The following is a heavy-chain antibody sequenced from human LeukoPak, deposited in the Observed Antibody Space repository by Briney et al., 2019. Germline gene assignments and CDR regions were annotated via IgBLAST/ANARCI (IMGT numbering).Heavy chain of an antibody. J-gene: IGHJ6*03. Sequence: SETLSLTCTVSGGSISSYYWGWIRQPPGKGLEWIGTIYHSGSTYYNPSLKSRVNISVDTSKNQFSPKLSSVTAADTAVYYCARRVLMDVWGKGTTVTVSS. CDR2: IYHSGST. V-gene: IGHV4-38-2*02. CDR3: ARRVLMDV. CDR1: GGSISSYY.